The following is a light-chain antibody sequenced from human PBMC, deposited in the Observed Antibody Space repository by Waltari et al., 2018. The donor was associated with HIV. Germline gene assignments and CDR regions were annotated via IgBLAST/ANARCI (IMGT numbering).Light chain of an antibody. J-gene: IGLJ2*01. Sequence: QSVLTQPPSASGTPGQRVTISCSGSSSNIGRNYVYWYQQLPGPAPKLLIYRNNQRPSGVPDRFSGSKSGTSASLAISGLRSEDEADYYCASWDDSLSGPGFGGGTKLTVL. CDR1: SSNIGRNY. V-gene: IGLV1-47*01. CDR2: RNN. CDR3: ASWDDSLSGPG.